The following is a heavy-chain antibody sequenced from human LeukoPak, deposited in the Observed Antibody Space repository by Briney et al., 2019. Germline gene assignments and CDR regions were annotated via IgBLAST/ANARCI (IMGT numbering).Heavy chain of an antibody. CDR3: AREAAAGYNWFDP. CDR1: GYTFTSYD. CDR2: MNPNSGNT. V-gene: IGHV1-8*01. Sequence: GASVKVSCKASGYTFTSYDINWARQATGQGLEWMGWMNPNSGNTGYAQKFQGRVTMTRNTSISTAYMELSSLRSEDTAVYYCAREAAAGYNWFDPWGQGTLVTVSS. J-gene: IGHJ5*02. D-gene: IGHD6-13*01.